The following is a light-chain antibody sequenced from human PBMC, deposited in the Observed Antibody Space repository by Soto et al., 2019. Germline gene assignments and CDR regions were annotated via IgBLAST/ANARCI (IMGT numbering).Light chain of an antibody. J-gene: IGLJ1*01. CDR3: SSFAGSNTFV. CDR1: SSDVGRYNY. Sequence: QSALTQPPSASGSPGQSVTISCTGTSSDVGRYNYVSWYQQHPGKAPKLMIYEVNKRPSGVPDRFSGSKSGNTASLTVSGLQAEDEADYFCSSFAGSNTFVFGSGTKVTV. V-gene: IGLV2-8*01. CDR2: EVN.